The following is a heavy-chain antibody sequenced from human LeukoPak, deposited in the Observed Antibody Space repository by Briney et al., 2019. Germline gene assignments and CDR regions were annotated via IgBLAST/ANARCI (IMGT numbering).Heavy chain of an antibody. J-gene: IGHJ4*02. V-gene: IGHV3-23*01. CDR3: AKETPLRFYFDY. D-gene: IGHD4-17*01. CDR2: ISGSGTST. Sequence: PGGSLRLSCTASGYTFNSYAMSWVRQAPGKGLEWVSGISGSGTSTYYADSVKGRFTISRDNSKNTLYLQMNSLRAEDTAVYYCAKETPLRFYFDYWGQGTLVTVSS. CDR1: GYTFNSYA.